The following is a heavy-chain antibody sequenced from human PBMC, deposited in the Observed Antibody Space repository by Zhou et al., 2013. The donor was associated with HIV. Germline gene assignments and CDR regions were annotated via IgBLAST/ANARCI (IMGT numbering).Heavy chain of an antibody. Sequence: QVQLVQSGPELKKPGASVKVSCKTSGYSFADHFMHWIRQAPGQGLEWMGWVKPDTGVTHYAQKFQGRVTVTRSTSLSSVYLELTSLTSDDTAMYFCARDHNVGPDYWARGPRHRLL. CDR2: VKPDTGVT. D-gene: IGHD1-20*01. CDR3: ARDHNVGPDY. V-gene: IGHV1-2*02. CDR1: GYSFADHF. J-gene: IGHJ4*02.